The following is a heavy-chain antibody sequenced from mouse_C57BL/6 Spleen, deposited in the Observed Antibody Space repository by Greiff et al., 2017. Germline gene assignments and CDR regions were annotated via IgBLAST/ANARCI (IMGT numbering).Heavy chain of an antibody. CDR3: ARHEVSLEGLAY. CDR1: GYTFTEYT. CDR2: FYPGGGSI. V-gene: IGHV1-62-2*01. Sequence: QVQLQQSGAELVKPGASVKLSCKASGYTFTEYTIHWVKQRSGQGLEWIGWFYPGGGSIKYNEKFKDKATLPADKSSSTDDMELSRLTSEDSAFYFCARHEVSLEGLAYWGQGTLVTVSA. J-gene: IGHJ3*01.